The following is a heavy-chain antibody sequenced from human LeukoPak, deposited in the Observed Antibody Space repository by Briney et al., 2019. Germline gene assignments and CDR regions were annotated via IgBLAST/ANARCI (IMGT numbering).Heavy chain of an antibody. Sequence: PSETLSLTCTVSGGSVSSGSYYWSWVRQPPGRGLEWLGYIYSSGNTNYNPSVKSRITISADTSNNQFSLKLTSVTAADTAVYYCARVSYSGTYFGAAPPRPNDYWGQGTLVAVSS. V-gene: IGHV4-61*01. CDR3: ARVSYSGTYFGAAPPRPNDY. CDR2: IYSSGNT. J-gene: IGHJ4*02. D-gene: IGHD1-26*01. CDR1: GGSVSSGSYY.